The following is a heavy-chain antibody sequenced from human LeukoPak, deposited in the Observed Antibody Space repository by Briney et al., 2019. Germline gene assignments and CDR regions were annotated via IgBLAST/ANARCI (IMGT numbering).Heavy chain of an antibody. CDR1: GFTFDDYA. J-gene: IGHJ6*03. Sequence: GGSLRLSCAASGFTFDDYAMHWVRQAPGKGLEWVSCINWNSRNIGYADSVKGRFTISRDNAKNSLYLQMNSLRAEDTALYYCAKARGGTYYSYMEVWGKGPRSPSP. CDR2: INWNSRNI. CDR3: AKARGGTYYSYMEV. D-gene: IGHD3-10*01. V-gene: IGHV3-9*01.